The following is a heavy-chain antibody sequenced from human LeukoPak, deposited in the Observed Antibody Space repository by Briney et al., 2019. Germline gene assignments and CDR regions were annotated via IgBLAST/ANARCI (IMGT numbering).Heavy chain of an antibody. J-gene: IGHJ4*02. CDR2: ISANGGST. CDR1: GFTFTSYA. V-gene: IGHV3-23*01. CDR3: ARDHRVAAAFDY. Sequence: PGGSLRLSCAASGFTFTSYAMSWVRQAPGKGLEWVSSISANGGSTYYADPVKGRLTISRADSKSTVYLQMNSLRAEDTALYYCARDHRVAAAFDYWGQGALVTVSS. D-gene: IGHD2-2*01.